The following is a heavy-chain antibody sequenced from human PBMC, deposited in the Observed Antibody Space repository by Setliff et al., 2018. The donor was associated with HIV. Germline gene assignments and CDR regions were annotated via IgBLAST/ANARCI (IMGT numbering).Heavy chain of an antibody. CDR3: ARMDSSTWPDYYFYGMDV. J-gene: IGHJ6*02. CDR2: IYYMGRT. Sequence: PSETLSLTCTVSGGSISGSVWSWIRQPPGKGLEFVGYIYYMGRTTYNLSLKSRLTISVDKSKSQFSLKVRSVTAADTAVYYCARMDSSTWPDYYFYGMDVWGQGTTVTVS. V-gene: IGHV4-59*01. CDR1: GGSISGSV. D-gene: IGHD2-2*01.